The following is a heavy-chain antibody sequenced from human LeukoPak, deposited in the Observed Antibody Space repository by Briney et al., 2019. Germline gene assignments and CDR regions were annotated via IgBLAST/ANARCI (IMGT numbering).Heavy chain of an antibody. V-gene: IGHV3-21*01. CDR3: ARDYPTNYYYYMDV. CDR1: GFTFSSYE. Sequence: GGSLRLSCAASGFTFSSYEMNWVRQAPGKGLEWVSSISSSSSYIYYADSVKGRFTISRDNAKNSLYLQMNSLRAEDTAVYYCARDYPTNYYYYMDVWGKGTTVTVSS. J-gene: IGHJ6*03. CDR2: ISSSSSYI.